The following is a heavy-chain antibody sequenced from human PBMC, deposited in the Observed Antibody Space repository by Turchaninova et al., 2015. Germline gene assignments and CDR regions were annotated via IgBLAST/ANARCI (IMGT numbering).Heavy chain of an antibody. CDR1: GGSVRRNNG. J-gene: IGHJ4*02. CDR3: ARGESSSWLGYSGSYYAFDY. Sequence: QVHLQESVPRLVKPSGPLSRTCACSGGSVRRNNGWTLIRQAPGRGLEWIGGIYYTGTTTSNPSFKSRITMSIDTSKNLFSLNVKSVTAADTAVYYCARGESSSWLGYSGSYYAFDYWGQGILVTVSS. D-gene: IGHD1-26*01. V-gene: IGHV4-4*02. CDR2: IYYTGTT.